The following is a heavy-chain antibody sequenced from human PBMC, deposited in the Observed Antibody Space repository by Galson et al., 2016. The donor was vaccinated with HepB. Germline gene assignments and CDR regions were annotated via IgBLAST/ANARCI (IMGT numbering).Heavy chain of an antibody. CDR3: ARDDSSGWYGVHYGMDV. V-gene: IGHV4-59*01. J-gene: IGHJ6*02. Sequence: SETLSLTCTVSGASISGYYLSWIRQPPGKGLEWIGYIYYSGSTNYNPSLKSRVTISVDMSKNQFSLKLTSVTAADTAVYYCARDDSSGWYGVHYGMDVWGQGTTVTVSS. D-gene: IGHD6-19*01. CDR1: GASISGYY. CDR2: IYYSGST.